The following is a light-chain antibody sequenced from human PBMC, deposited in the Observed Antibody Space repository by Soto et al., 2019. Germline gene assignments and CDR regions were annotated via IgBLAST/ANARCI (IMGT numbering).Light chain of an antibody. CDR1: VGRYNY. J-gene: IGLJ2*01. CDR3: SSYTSTPTLV. V-gene: IGLV2-14*01. CDR2: EVS. Sequence: QSALTQPASVSGSPGQSITISCTGDVGRYNYVSWYQQHPGKAPKLIIYEVSSRPSGVSNRFSGSKSGNTASLTISGLQADDEADYYCSSYTSTPTLVFGRGTKLTVL.